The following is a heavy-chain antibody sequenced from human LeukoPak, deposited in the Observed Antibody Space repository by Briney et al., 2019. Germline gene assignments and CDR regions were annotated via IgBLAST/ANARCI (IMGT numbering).Heavy chain of an antibody. CDR2: INPNSGGT. D-gene: IGHD5-12*01. V-gene: IGHV1-2*02. Sequence: ASVKVSCKASGYTFTGYYMHWVRQAPGQGLEWMGWINPNSGGTNYAQKFQGRVTMTRDTSISTAYMELSRLRSDDTAVYYCARVRSGYDYGSSDFDYWGQGTLVTVSS. CDR1: GYTFTGYY. J-gene: IGHJ4*02. CDR3: ARVRSGYDYGSSDFDY.